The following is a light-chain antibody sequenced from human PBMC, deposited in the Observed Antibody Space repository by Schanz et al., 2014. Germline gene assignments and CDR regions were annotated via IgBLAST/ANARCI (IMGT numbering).Light chain of an antibody. CDR1: SSDIGRYNY. CDR3: SSNGGVNIYV. V-gene: IGLV2-8*01. J-gene: IGLJ1*01. Sequence: QSALTQPPSASGSPGQSVTISCTGTSSDIGRYNYVSWYQHHPGKAPKLLIYDVTKRPSGISNRFSGSKSGNTASLTISGLQAEDEADYYCSSNGGVNIYVFGTGTKLTVL. CDR2: DVT.